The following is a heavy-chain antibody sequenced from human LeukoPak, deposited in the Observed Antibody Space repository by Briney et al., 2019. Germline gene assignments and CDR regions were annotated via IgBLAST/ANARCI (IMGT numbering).Heavy chain of an antibody. CDR1: GFTFSSYS. D-gene: IGHD4-17*01. Sequence: GGSLRLSCAASGFTFSSYSMHWVRQAPGKGLEWVSYISSSSSTIYYADSVKGRFTISRDNAKNSLYLQMNSLRAEDTAVYYCARGTTVTTLVGNRFDPWGQGTLVTVSS. J-gene: IGHJ5*02. V-gene: IGHV3-48*04. CDR2: ISSSSSTI. CDR3: ARGTTVTTLVGNRFDP.